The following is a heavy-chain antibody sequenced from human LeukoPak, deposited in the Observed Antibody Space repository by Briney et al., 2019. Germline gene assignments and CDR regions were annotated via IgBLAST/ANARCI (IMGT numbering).Heavy chain of an antibody. CDR2: IY. J-gene: IGHJ4*02. D-gene: IGHD3-10*01. CDR3: ARSTSGSFDS. CDR1: GYSFIDYW. Sequence: GESLKISCKASGYSFIDYWIGWVRQTPVKGLEWMAIIYSPSFQGQVTISADKSISTTYLQWSSLKASDTAMYYCARSTSGSFDSWGQGTPVTVSS. V-gene: IGHV5-51*01.